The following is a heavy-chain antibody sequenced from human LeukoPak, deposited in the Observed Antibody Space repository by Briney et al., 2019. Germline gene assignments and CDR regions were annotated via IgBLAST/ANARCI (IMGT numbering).Heavy chain of an antibody. D-gene: IGHD4-17*01. CDR2: ISGSGGST. CDR1: GFTFSSYA. J-gene: IGHJ4*02. CDR3: ARFNDYGDYLFDY. V-gene: IGHV3-23*01. Sequence: PGGSLRLSCAASGFTFSSYAMSWVRQAPGKGLKWVSAISGSGGSTYYADSVKGRFTISRDNSKNTLYLQMNSLRAEDTAVYYCARFNDYGDYLFDYWGQGTLVTVSS.